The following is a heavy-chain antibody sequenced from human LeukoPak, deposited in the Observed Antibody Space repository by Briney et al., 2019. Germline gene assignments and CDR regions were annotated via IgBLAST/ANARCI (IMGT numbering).Heavy chain of an antibody. CDR2: IYHSGST. D-gene: IGHD6-19*01. CDR3: ARGRSGSSSGWPKRYYFDY. J-gene: IGHJ4*02. V-gene: IGHV4-38-2*02. CDR1: GYSISSGYY. Sequence: KSSETLSLTCTVSGYSISSGYYWGWIRQPPGKGLEWIGSIYHSGSTYYNPSLKSRVTISADTSRNHFSLNLSSVTAADTAVYYCARGRSGSSSGWPKRYYFDYWGQGTLVTVSS.